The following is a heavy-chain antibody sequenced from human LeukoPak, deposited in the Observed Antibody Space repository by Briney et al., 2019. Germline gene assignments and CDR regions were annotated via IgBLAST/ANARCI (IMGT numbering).Heavy chain of an antibody. J-gene: IGHJ4*02. CDR3: VRVRSSSWYDY. V-gene: IGHV3-74*01. CDR2: ISSDGSTT. D-gene: IGHD6-13*01. Sequence: GGSLRLSCATSGFTFSTSWMHWVRQAPGKGLVWVSRISSDGSTTTYADSVKGRFTISRDNAKNTLYLQMNSLRVEDTAVYYCVRVRSSSWYDYWGQGALVTVSS. CDR1: GFTFSTSW.